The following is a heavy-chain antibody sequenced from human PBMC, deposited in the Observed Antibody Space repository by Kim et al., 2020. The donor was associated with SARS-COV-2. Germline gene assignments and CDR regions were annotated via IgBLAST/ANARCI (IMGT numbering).Heavy chain of an antibody. CDR1: GFTFSSYA. Sequence: GGSLRLSCAASGFTFSSYAMHWVRQAPGKGLEWVAVISYDGSNKYYADSVKGRFTISRDNSKNTLYLQMNSLRAEVTAVYYCARENYYGSGSFYYYYYYGMDVWGQGTTVTVSS. CDR3: ARENYYGSGSFYYYYYYGMDV. CDR2: ISYDGSNK. J-gene: IGHJ6*02. V-gene: IGHV3-30*04. D-gene: IGHD3-10*01.